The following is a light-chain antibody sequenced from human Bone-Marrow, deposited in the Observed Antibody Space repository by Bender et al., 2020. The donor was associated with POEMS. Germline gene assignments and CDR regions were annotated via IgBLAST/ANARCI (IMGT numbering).Light chain of an antibody. Sequence: QSALTQPASVSGSPGQSITISCTGTNTDFGTYYDDVSWYQHHPGKAPKLIIFEGTKRPSGVSDRFSGSKSGNTASLTISGLQADDEAHYYCCSYAHTSFDVLFGGGTRLTVL. CDR3: CSYAHTSFDVL. CDR1: NTDFGTYYD. V-gene: IGLV2-23*01. CDR2: EGT. J-gene: IGLJ2*01.